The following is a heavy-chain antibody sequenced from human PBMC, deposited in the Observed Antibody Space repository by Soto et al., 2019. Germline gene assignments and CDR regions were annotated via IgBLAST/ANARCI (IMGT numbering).Heavy chain of an antibody. D-gene: IGHD6-13*01. Sequence: EVQLVESGGDLVQPGGSLRLSCAASGFIFSDYTMTWVRQAPGRGLEFVSHISCSGDAIFYVESVKGRFTVSRDNAKNSLYLQMNSLRDDDTAVYFCARDHGGSTWFVGVYYFFGMDVWGQGTAVTVSS. V-gene: IGHV3-48*02. CDR3: ARDHGGSTWFVGVYYFFGMDV. CDR1: GFIFSDYT. J-gene: IGHJ6*02. CDR2: ISCSGDAI.